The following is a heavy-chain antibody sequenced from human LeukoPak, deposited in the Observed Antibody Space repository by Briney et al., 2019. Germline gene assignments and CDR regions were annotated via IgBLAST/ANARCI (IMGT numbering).Heavy chain of an antibody. Sequence: GGSLRLSCAASGFTFSSYGMHWVRQAPGKGLEWVAFIRYDGSNKYYADSVKGRFTISRDNSKNTLYLQMNSLRAEDTAVYYCAKDPTIFGVVIIGAFDIWGQGTMVTVSS. V-gene: IGHV3-30*02. CDR1: GFTFSSYG. CDR2: IRYDGSNK. D-gene: IGHD3-3*01. CDR3: AKDPTIFGVVIIGAFDI. J-gene: IGHJ3*02.